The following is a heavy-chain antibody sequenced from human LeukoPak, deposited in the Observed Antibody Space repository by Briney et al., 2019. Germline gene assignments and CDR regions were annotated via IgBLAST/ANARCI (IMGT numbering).Heavy chain of an antibody. CDR3: ARGELRYFDWLLDYYFDY. CDR2: INPNSGGT. Sequence: ASVNVSCKASGYTFTGYYMHWVRQAPGQGLEWMGWINPNSGGTNYAQKFQGRVTMTRDTSISTAYMELSRLRSDDTAVYYCARGELRYFDWLLDYYFDYWGQGTLVTVSS. D-gene: IGHD3-9*01. CDR1: GYTFTGYY. V-gene: IGHV1-2*02. J-gene: IGHJ4*02.